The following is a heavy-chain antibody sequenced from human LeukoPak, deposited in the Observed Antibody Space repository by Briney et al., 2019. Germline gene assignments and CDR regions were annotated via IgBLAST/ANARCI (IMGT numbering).Heavy chain of an antibody. CDR2: INWNGGST. CDR1: GFTFDDYG. V-gene: IGHV3-20*04. CDR3: ARSYGGNLNDAFDI. J-gene: IGHJ3*02. Sequence: PGGSPRLSCAASGFTFDDYGMSWVRQAPGKGLEWVSGINWNGGSTGYADSVKGRFTISRDNAKNSLYLQMNSLRAEDTALYYCARSYGGNLNDAFDIWGQGTMVTVSS. D-gene: IGHD4-23*01.